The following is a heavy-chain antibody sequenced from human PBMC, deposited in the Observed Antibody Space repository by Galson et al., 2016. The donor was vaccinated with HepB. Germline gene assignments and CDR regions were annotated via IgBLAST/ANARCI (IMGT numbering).Heavy chain of an antibody. J-gene: IGHJ4*02. V-gene: IGHV3-73*01. CDR2: IGSKANSHAT. CDR1: GFTFSGSG. D-gene: IGHD2-15*01. CDR3: ARESLYCSVGNCYSPLGDY. Sequence: SLRLSCAASGFTFSGSGIHWVRQASGKGLVWVARIGSKANSHATASAPSVTGRFTISRDDSKNTAYLQMNSLKTEDTAVYYCARESLYCSVGNCYSPLGDYWGQGTLVTVSS.